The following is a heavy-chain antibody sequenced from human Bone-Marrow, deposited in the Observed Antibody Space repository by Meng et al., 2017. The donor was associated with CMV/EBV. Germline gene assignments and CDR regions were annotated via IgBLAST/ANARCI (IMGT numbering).Heavy chain of an antibody. J-gene: IGHJ4*02. Sequence: SGPTLVKPTETLTLTCTVSGFSLSNARMGVSWIRQPPGKALEWLAHIFSNDEKSYSTSLKSRLTISKDTSKNQVVLTMTNMDPVDTATYYCAHSPLYYYGSGSYLDYWGQGTLVTVSS. CDR1: GFSLSNARMG. CDR2: IFSNDEK. V-gene: IGHV2-26*01. CDR3: AHSPLYYYGSGSYLDY. D-gene: IGHD3-10*01.